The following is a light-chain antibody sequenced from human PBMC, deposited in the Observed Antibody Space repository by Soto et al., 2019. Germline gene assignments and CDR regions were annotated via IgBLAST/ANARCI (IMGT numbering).Light chain of an antibody. CDR1: QSVSSSY. CDR3: HQYGSSPQT. CDR2: GAS. J-gene: IGKJ1*01. Sequence: EIVLTQSPGTLTLSPGARDTLSCRASQSVSSSYLAWYQQKPGQAHRLLIYGASSRATGIPDRFTGSGSGTDFTLTISRLEPEDFAVFYCHQYGSSPQTVGKGTKVDIK. V-gene: IGKV3-20*01.